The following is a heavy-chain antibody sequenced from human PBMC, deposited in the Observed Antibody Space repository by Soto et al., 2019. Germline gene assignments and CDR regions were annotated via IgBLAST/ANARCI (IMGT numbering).Heavy chain of an antibody. CDR1: GASISSGGFY. CDR3: ARVSAAGTRWFDS. J-gene: IGHJ5*01. Sequence: QVQLQESGPGLVQPSQTLSLTCTVSGASISSGGFYWSWIRQFPGKGLEWIGYIDYRGRTFYNPSLKSRATISRDTSKSLFSLNVNSVTAADTAVFYCARVSAAGTRWFDSWGQGTLVTVSS. CDR2: IDYRGRT. V-gene: IGHV4-31*03. D-gene: IGHD6-13*01.